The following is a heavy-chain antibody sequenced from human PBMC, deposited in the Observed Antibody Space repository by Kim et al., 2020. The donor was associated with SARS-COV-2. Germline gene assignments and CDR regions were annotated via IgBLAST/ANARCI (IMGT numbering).Heavy chain of an antibody. CDR1: GFTFNSYA. Sequence: GGSLRLSCVASGFTFNSYAMSWVRQAPGKGLEWVSALSGSGTSTYYADSVKGRFTISRDNSKNKVYLQMNSLRAEDTAVYYCAKAPLTGSDWWFYFDYWGQGTLVTVSS. CDR2: LSGSGTST. CDR3: AKAPLTGSDWWFYFDY. J-gene: IGHJ4*02. D-gene: IGHD2-8*02. V-gene: IGHV3-23*01.